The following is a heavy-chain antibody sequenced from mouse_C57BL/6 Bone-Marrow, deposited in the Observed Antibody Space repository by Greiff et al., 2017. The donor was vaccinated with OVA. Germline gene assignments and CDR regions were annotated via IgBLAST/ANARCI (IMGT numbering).Heavy chain of an antibody. J-gene: IGHJ2*01. V-gene: IGHV1-81*01. CDR3: AVYYYGRVYFAY. Sequence: QVQLQQSGAELARPGASVKLSCKASGYTFTSYGMRWVKQRTGQGLEWIGEIYPRSGSTYYNEKFKGKATLTADKSSSTAYMELSSLTSEDSAVYCGAVYYYGRVYFAYWGQGTTLTVSA. CDR1: GYTFTSYG. CDR2: IYPRSGST. D-gene: IGHD1-1*01.